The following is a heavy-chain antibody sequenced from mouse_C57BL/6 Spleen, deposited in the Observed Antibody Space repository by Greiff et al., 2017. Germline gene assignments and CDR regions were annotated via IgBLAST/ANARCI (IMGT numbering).Heavy chain of an antibody. CDR2: INPNNGGT. CDR1: GYTFTDYN. J-gene: IGHJ2*01. V-gene: IGHV1-18*01. Sequence: EVKLKQSGPELVKPGASVKIPCKASGYTFTDYNMDWVKQSHGKSLEWIGDINPNNGGTIYNQKFKGKATLTVDKSSSTAYMELRSLTSEDTAVYYCSRGRAYYYVSSYVYYFYYWGQGTTLTVSS. D-gene: IGHD1-1*01. CDR3: SRGRAYYYVSSYVYYFYY.